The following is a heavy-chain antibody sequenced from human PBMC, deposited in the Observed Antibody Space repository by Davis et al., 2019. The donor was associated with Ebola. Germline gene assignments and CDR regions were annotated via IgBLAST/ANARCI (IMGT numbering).Heavy chain of an antibody. CDR2: ISYDGSNN. V-gene: IGHV3-30*03. Sequence: GESLKISCAASGFTFSSYGMHWVRQAPGKGLEWVAVISYDGSNNYYADSVKGRFTISRDNSKNTLYLQMNSLRAEDTAVYYCSREGAAAGDYYYYGMDVWGKGTTVTVSS. D-gene: IGHD6-13*01. J-gene: IGHJ6*04. CDR3: SREGAAAGDYYYYGMDV. CDR1: GFTFSSYG.